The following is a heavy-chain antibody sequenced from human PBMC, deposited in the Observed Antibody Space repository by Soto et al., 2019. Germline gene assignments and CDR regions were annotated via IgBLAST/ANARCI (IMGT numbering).Heavy chain of an antibody. CDR1: GYTFTGYY. D-gene: IGHD6-19*01. CDR2: ISPGGGSTSNST. Sequence: SVKVSCKASGYTFTGYYMHWVRQAPGQGLEWMGVISPGGGSTSNSTSYAQKFQGRVTMTRDTSTSTVYMELSSLRSEDTAVYYCARADSYSSPFDYWGQGTLVTVSS. J-gene: IGHJ4*02. V-gene: IGHV1-46*01. CDR3: ARADSYSSPFDY.